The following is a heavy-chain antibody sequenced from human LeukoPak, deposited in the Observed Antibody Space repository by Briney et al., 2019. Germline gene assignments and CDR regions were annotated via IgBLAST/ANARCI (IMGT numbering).Heavy chain of an antibody. CDR1: GYTFTGYY. D-gene: IGHD3-3*01. V-gene: IGHV1-2*02. J-gene: IGHJ4*02. CDR2: INPNSGGT. CDR3: ARRPVGVVIGGDFDY. Sequence: ASVKVSCKASGYTFTGYYMHWVRQAPGQGLEWMGWINPNSGGTNYAQKFQGRVTMTRDTSISTAYMELSRLRSDDTAMYYCARRPVGVVIGGDFDYWGQGTLVTASS.